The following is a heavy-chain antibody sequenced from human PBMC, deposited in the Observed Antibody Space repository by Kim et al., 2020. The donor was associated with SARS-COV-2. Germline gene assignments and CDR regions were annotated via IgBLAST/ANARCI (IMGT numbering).Heavy chain of an antibody. J-gene: IGHJ5*02. CDR2: ISYDGSNK. D-gene: IGHD5-12*01. V-gene: IGHV3-30-3*01. CDR3: ARVRGDPESGYYKPPWFDP. CDR1: GFTFSSYA. Sequence: GGSLRLSCAASGFTFSSYAMHWVRQAPGKGLEWVAVISYDGSNKYYADSVKGRFTISRDNSKNTLYLQMNSLRAEDTAVYYCARVRGDPESGYYKPPWFDPWGQGTLVTVSS.